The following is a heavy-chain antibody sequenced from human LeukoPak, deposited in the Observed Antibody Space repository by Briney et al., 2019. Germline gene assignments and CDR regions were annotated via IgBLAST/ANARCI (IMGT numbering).Heavy chain of an antibody. V-gene: IGHV3-74*01. CDR3: ARVGHCSSTACFIDY. D-gene: IGHD2-2*01. CDR1: GFTFSHYW. J-gene: IGHJ4*02. Sequence: GGSLRLSCAASGFTFSHYWMHWVRQAPGKGLVWVSRIESDGGRTDHADSLKGRFTISRDNAKNTLYLEMNSLRAEDTAVYYCARVGHCSSTACFIDYWGQGTLVTVSS. CDR2: IESDGGRT.